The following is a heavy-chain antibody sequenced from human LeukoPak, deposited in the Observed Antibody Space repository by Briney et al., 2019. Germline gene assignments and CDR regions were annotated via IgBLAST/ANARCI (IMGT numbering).Heavy chain of an antibody. CDR3: ARAPSNYYDSSGYRFDY. V-gene: IGHV4-59*01. Sequence: SETLSPTCTVSGGSISSYYWSWIRQPPGKGLEWIGYIYYSGSTNYNPSLKGRVTISVDTSKNQFSLKLSSVTAADTAVYYCARAPSNYYDSSGYRFDYWGQGTLVTVSS. CDR2: IYYSGST. CDR1: GGSISSYY. D-gene: IGHD3-22*01. J-gene: IGHJ4*02.